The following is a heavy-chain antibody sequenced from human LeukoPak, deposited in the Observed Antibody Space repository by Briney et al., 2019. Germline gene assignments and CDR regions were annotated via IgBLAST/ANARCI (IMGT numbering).Heavy chain of an antibody. V-gene: IGHV1-46*01. CDR3: ARAPRNSSTMLDY. J-gene: IGHJ4*02. Sequence: ASVKVSCEGSGYTFTSYWIQWVRQAPGQGLEWMGLINPDGGSTAYAHRFQGRVTMTRDTSTSTVYMDLSSLRSEDTAMYYCARAPRNSSTMLDYWGQGTLVTVSS. D-gene: IGHD6-13*01. CDR1: GYTFTSYW. CDR2: INPDGGST.